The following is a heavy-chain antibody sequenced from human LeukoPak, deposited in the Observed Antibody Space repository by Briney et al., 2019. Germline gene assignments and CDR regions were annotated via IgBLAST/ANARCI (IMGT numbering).Heavy chain of an antibody. CDR1: GFTFSSYT. V-gene: IGHV3-23*05. Sequence: PGGSLRLSCTASGFTFSSYTLNWVRQAPGKGLEWVSTIDDSERTHYADSVQGRFTISRDNSKNTIFLHMNSLRAEDTAVYYCAKDSPLPVYWGQGTLVTVSS. CDR3: AKDSPLPVY. J-gene: IGHJ4*02. CDR2: IDDSERT. D-gene: IGHD2-21*01.